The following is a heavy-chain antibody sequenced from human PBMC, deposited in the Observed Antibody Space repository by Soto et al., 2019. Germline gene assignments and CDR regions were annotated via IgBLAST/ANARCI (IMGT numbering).Heavy chain of an antibody. V-gene: IGHV4-30-2*01. D-gene: IGHD3-3*01. J-gene: IGHJ4*02. Sequence: QLQLHESGSGLVKPSQTLSLTCAVSGGSISSGGYSWSWIRQPPGMGLEWIGYIYHSGSTYYNPSLKSRVTISVDRSKNQFSLKLSSVTAADTAVYYCASGAIFAVVPLDYWGQGTLVTVSS. CDR1: GGSISSGGYS. CDR2: IYHSGST. CDR3: ASGAIFAVVPLDY.